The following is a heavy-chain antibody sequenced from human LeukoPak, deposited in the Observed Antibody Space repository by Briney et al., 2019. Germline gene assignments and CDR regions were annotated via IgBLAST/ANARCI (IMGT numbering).Heavy chain of an antibody. CDR3: ARDGYCGGDCYSDWVDY. Sequence: GGPLRLSCAASGFTFSSYWMSWVRQAPGKGLEWVANIKQDGSEKYYVDSVKGRFTISRDNAKNSLYLQMNSLRAEDTAVYYCARDGYCGGDCYSDWVDYWGQGTLVTVS. CDR2: IKQDGSEK. V-gene: IGHV3-7*01. J-gene: IGHJ4*02. CDR1: GFTFSSYW. D-gene: IGHD2-21*01.